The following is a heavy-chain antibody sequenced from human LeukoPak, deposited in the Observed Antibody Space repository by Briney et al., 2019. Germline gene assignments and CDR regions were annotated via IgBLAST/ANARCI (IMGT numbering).Heavy chain of an antibody. CDR3: ARGGYSSGWYVFDY. CDR2: ISSNGGST. CDR1: GFTFSSYA. Sequence: SGGSLRLSCAASGFTFSSYAMHWVRQAPGKGLEYFSAISSNGGSTYYANSVKGRFTISRDNSKKTLYLQMGSLRAEDMAVYYCARGGYSSGWYVFDYWGRGTLVTVSS. J-gene: IGHJ4*02. D-gene: IGHD6-19*01. V-gene: IGHV3-64*01.